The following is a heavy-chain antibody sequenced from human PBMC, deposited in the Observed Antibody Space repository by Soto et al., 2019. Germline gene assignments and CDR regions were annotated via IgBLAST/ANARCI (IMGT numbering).Heavy chain of an antibody. CDR2: INGGNGNT. CDR3: ASSYSNYALIDYYYYGMDV. J-gene: IGHJ6*02. Sequence: ASVKVSCKASGNTVPNYAIHWVRQAPGQRLEWMGWINGGNGNTYYSEHFQGRVTFTRDTSAGTVYMQLSSLTSEDTAVYYCASSYSNYALIDYYYYGMDVWGQGTTVTVSS. D-gene: IGHD4-4*01. CDR1: GNTVPNYA. V-gene: IGHV1-3*01.